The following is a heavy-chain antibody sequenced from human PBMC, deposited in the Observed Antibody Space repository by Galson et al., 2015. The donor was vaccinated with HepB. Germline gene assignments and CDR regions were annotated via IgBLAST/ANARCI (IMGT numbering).Heavy chain of an antibody. V-gene: IGHV3-21*01. CDR2: ISSSGNYI. Sequence: SLRLSCAASGFTLSSSSMNWVRQAPGKGLEWVSSISSSGNYIYYADSVKGRFTISRDNAKNSLSLQMNSLRDEDTAVYYCAKSFSRQVDWFDPWGQGTRVTVSS. J-gene: IGHJ5*02. CDR1: GFTLSSSS. CDR3: AKSFSRQVDWFDP.